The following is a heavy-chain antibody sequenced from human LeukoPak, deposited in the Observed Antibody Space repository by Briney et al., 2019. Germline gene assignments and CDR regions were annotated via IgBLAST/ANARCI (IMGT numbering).Heavy chain of an antibody. Sequence: GASVKVSCKASGFTFTSSAMQWVRQARGQGLEWMGIINPSGGSTSYAQKFQGRVTMTRDMSTSTVYMELSSLRSEDTAVYYCARDQDPTRFDPWGQGTLVTVSS. CDR3: ARDQDPTRFDP. V-gene: IGHV1-46*01. CDR2: INPSGGST. J-gene: IGHJ5*02. CDR1: GFTFTSSA.